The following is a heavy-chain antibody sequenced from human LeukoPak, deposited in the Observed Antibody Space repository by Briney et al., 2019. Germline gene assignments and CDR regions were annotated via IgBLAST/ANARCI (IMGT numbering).Heavy chain of an antibody. CDR1: GGSISGYY. CDR2: IYYSGTT. J-gene: IGHJ6*02. D-gene: IGHD1-26*01. CDR3: ARTFSGSYYYYGMDV. V-gene: IGHV4-59*01. Sequence: SETQSLTCTVSGGSISGYYWSWIRQPPGKGLEWIGFIYYSGTTNYNPSLKSRVTISVDTSKNQFSLKLSSVTAADTAVYYCARTFSGSYYYYGMDVWGQGTTVTVSS.